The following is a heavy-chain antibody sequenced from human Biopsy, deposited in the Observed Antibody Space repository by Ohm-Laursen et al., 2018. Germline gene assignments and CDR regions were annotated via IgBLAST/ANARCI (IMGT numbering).Heavy chain of an antibody. J-gene: IGHJ5*02. V-gene: IGHV1-69*10. CDR1: GDSFTSYA. CDR3: ARGEGSSWFDP. Sequence: SVKVSCKASGDSFTSYAIGWVRQAPGQGLEWMGGIIPIPNVATYAQKFQGRITITADESTSTAYMELNSLTSDDTAVYFCARGEGSSWFDPWGHGTLVTVSS. CDR2: IIPIPNVA. D-gene: IGHD1-26*01.